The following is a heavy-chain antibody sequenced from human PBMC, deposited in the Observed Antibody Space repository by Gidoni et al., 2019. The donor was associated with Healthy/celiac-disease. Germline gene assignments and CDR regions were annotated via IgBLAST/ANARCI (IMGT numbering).Heavy chain of an antibody. V-gene: IGHV3-23*01. D-gene: IGHD2-15*01. CDR2: ISGSGGST. CDR1: GFPFSSYA. Sequence: EVQLLESGGGLVQPGGSLRLSCAASGFPFSSYAMSWVRQAPGKGLEWVSAISGSGGSTYYADSVKGRFTISRDNSKNTLYLQMNSLRAEDTAVYYCAKEGSIVVVVAATGYFDYWGQGTLVTVSS. CDR3: AKEGSIVVVVAATGYFDY. J-gene: IGHJ4*02.